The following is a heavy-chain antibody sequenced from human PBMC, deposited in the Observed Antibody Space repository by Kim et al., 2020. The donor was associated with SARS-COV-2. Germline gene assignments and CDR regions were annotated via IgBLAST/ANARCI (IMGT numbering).Heavy chain of an antibody. CDR1: GYTFTSYA. CDR3: ARVAYSSGWLVEYFQH. J-gene: IGHJ1*01. Sequence: ASVKVSCKASGYTFTSYAMHWVRQAPGQRLEWMGWINAGNGNTKYSQKFQGRVTITRDTSASTAYMELSSLRSEDTAVYYCARVAYSSGWLVEYFQHWGQGTLVTVSS. D-gene: IGHD6-19*01. CDR2: INAGNGNT. V-gene: IGHV1-3*01.